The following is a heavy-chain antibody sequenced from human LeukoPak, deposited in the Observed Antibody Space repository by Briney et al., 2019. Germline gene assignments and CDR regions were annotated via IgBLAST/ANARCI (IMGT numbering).Heavy chain of an antibody. J-gene: IGHJ4*02. CDR1: GTYW. V-gene: IGHV3-74*01. CDR2: INSDGSWT. Sequence: GGSLRLSCAASGTYWMHWVRQAPGKGRVWVSHINSDGSWTGYADSVKGRFTISKDNAKNTVSLQMNNLRAEDTAVYYCVTFYETYWGRGTLVTVSS. CDR3: VTFYETY. D-gene: IGHD2/OR15-2a*01.